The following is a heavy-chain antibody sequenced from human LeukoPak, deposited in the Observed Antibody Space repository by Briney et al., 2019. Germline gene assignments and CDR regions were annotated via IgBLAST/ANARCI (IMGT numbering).Heavy chain of an antibody. CDR2: IYYSGST. CDR1: GGSISSGGYY. J-gene: IGHJ5*02. CDR3: ATTFGVGRNWFDP. V-gene: IGHV4-31*03. Sequence: PSETLSLTCTVSGGSISSGGYYWSWIRQHPGKGLEGIGYIYYSGSTYYNPSLKSRVTISVDTSKNQFSLKLSSVTAADTAVYYCATTFGVGRNWFDPWGQGTLVTVSS. D-gene: IGHD3-3*01.